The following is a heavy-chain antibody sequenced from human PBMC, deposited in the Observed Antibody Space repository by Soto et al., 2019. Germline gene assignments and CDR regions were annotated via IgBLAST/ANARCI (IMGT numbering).Heavy chain of an antibody. J-gene: IGHJ6*02. CDR3: ARVRWLQLMDYYYGMDV. Sequence: PSETLSLTCTVSGGSISSSSYYWGWILQPPGKGLEWIGSIYYSGSTYYNPSLKSRVTISVDTSKNQFSLKLSSVTAADTAVYYFARVRWLQLMDYYYGMDVWGQGTTVTVSS. D-gene: IGHD5-12*01. CDR2: IYYSGST. CDR1: GGSISSSSYY. V-gene: IGHV4-39*01.